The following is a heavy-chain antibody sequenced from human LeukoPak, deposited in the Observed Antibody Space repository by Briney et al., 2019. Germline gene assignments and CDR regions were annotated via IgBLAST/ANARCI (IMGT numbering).Heavy chain of an antibody. CDR3: ARGILTGLDYFDY. Sequence: SETLSLTCTVSGGPISSYYWSWIRQPPGKGLEWIGYIFYSGSTNCNPSLKSRVTISADTSKNQFSLKLSSVTAADTAVYYCARGILTGLDYFDYWGQGTLVTVSS. CDR1: GGPISSYY. D-gene: IGHD3-9*01. V-gene: IGHV4-59*01. J-gene: IGHJ4*02. CDR2: IFYSGST.